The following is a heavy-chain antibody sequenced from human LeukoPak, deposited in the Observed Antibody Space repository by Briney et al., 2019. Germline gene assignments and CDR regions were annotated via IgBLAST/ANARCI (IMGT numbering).Heavy chain of an antibody. Sequence: GGSLRLSCEASGFTFSNYEMNWVRQVPGKGLEWISYSTSSGNTVYYADSVKGRFTTSRDNAKNSLYLQMNSLRVEDTAVYYCARPPGMTAAFDIWGRGTMVTVSS. CDR2: STSSGNTV. D-gene: IGHD1-1*01. J-gene: IGHJ3*02. V-gene: IGHV3-48*03. CDR1: GFTFSNYE. CDR3: ARPPGMTAAFDI.